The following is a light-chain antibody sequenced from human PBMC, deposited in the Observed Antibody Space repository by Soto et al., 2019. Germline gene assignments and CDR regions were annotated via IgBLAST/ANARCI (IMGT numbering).Light chain of an antibody. CDR2: EVS. J-gene: IGLJ2*01. Sequence: QSALTQPASVSGSPGQSITISCTGTSSDVGGYNYVSWYQQHPDKAPKLMIYEVSNRPSGVSNRFSGSKSGNTASLTISGVEGGDEADYYSQVWDSGSDQLVFGGGTKLTVL. CDR3: QVWDSGSDQLV. CDR1: SSDVGGYNY. V-gene: IGLV2-14*01.